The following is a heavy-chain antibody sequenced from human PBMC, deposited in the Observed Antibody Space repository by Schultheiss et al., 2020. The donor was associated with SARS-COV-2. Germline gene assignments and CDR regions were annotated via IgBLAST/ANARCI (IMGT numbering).Heavy chain of an antibody. CDR1: GGSFSGYY. V-gene: IGHV4-34*01. CDR2: INHSGST. Sequence: SETLSLTCAVYGGSFSGYYWSWIRQPPEKGLEWIGEINHSGSTNYNPSLKSRVTISVDTSKNQFSLKLSSVTAADTAVYYCAKLGFGGWFDPWGQGTLVTVSS. CDR3: AKLGFGGWFDP. D-gene: IGHD3-10*01. J-gene: IGHJ5*02.